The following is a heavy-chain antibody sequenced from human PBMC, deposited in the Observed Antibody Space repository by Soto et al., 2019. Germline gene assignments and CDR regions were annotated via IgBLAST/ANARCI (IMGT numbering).Heavy chain of an antibody. V-gene: IGHV4-61*01. CDR3: ARNGRVQQLVEWLDL. CDR1: SGAVGRGSYF. D-gene: IGHD6-6*01. Sequence: LTCTVSSGAVGRGSYFWGWILQHHGMGLEWIGYIYYSVSTNYNPTLKSRVTMSVDTSKNQFSLKLSSVTAVDTAVYYFARNGRVQQLVEWLDLCAEATLGTLSS. J-gene: IGHJ5*02. CDR2: IYYSVST.